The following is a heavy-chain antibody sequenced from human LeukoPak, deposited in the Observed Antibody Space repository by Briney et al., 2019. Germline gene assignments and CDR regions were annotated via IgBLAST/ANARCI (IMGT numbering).Heavy chain of an antibody. J-gene: IGHJ4*02. CDR1: GFTIRNYW. D-gene: IGHD3-22*01. V-gene: IGHV3-74*01. Sequence: PGGSLRLSCVASGFTIRNYWMHWVRQAPGKGLVWVSRISTDGSITTNADSVKGRFTFSRDNAKNTLYLQMNTLGAEDTAVYYCARDRGYSDSCGSLDHWGQGTLVTVSS. CDR3: ARDRGYSDSCGSLDH. CDR2: ISTDGSIT.